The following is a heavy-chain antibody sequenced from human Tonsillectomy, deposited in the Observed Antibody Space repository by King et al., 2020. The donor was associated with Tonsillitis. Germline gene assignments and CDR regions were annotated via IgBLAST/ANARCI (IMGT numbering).Heavy chain of an antibody. V-gene: IGHV3-49*04. Sequence: GQLVQSGGDLVQPGRSLRLSCTASGFTFGDYAMSWVRQAPGKGLEWVGFIRSKAYGGTTEYVASVKGRFTISRDDSKSIAYLQMNSLKTEDTAVYYCTRDYPSSGDLVDYWGQGTLVTVSS. CDR1: GFTFGDYA. D-gene: IGHD6-25*01. J-gene: IGHJ4*02. CDR2: IRSKAYGGTT. CDR3: TRDYPSSGDLVDY.